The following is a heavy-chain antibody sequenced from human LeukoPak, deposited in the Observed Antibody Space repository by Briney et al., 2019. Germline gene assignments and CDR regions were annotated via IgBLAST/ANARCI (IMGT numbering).Heavy chain of an antibody. CDR3: ARDIKYGSGSSPFDY. Sequence: ASVKVSCKASGYTFTSYGISWVRQAPGQGLEWMGWISAYNGNTNYAQKLQGRVTMTTDTSTSTAYMELRSLRSDDTAVYYCARDIKYGSGSSPFDYWGQGTLVTVSS. J-gene: IGHJ4*02. CDR1: GYTFTSYG. CDR2: ISAYNGNT. V-gene: IGHV1-18*01. D-gene: IGHD3-10*01.